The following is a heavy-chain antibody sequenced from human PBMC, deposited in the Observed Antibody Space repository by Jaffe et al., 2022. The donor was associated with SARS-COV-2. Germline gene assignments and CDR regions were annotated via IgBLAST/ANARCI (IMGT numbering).Heavy chain of an antibody. CDR1: GVSLYDSP. CDR3: ARAGSDYYYYMDV. CDR2: VSYVGTNR. Sequence: QVQLVESGGGMVQPGGSLRLSCEVSGVSLYDSPMHWVRQAPGKGLEWVAVVSYVGTNRYYADSVRGRFIISTDNSKNTLFLQMNSLRDEDTAVYYCARAGSDYYYYMDVWGRGTTVAVSS. V-gene: IGHV3-30*01. J-gene: IGHJ6*03.